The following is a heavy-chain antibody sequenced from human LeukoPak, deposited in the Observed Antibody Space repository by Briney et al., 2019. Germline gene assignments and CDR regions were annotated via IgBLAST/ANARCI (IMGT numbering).Heavy chain of an antibody. CDR1: GYSFRDDY. V-gene: IGHV1-2*02. Sequence: ASVKVSCKASGYSFRDDYIYWMRQAPGQGLEWVGWNNPKSGGAKYAQKFLDRVTMTGDTSINTAYMKLSGLRSDDTAVYYCARDDASDPSASFDLWGQGTMITVSS. D-gene: IGHD3-16*01. J-gene: IGHJ3*01. CDR3: ARDDASDPSASFDL. CDR2: NNPKSGGA.